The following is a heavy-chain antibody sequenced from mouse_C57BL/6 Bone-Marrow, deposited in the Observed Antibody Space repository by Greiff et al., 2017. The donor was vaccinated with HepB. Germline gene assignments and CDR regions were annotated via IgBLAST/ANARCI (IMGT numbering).Heavy chain of an antibody. CDR3: TGAQATKFAY. J-gene: IGHJ3*01. Sequence: DVKLVESGGGLVQPGGSMKLSCVASGFTFSNYWMNWVRQSPEKGLEWVAQIRLKSDNYATHYAESVKGRFTISRDDSKSSVYLQMNNLRAEDTGIYYCTGAQATKFAYWGQGTLVTVSA. CDR1: GFTFSNYW. D-gene: IGHD3-2*02. V-gene: IGHV6-3*01. CDR2: IRLKSDNYAT.